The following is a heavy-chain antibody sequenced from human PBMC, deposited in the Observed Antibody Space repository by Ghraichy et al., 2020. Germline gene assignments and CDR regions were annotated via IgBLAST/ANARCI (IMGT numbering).Heavy chain of an antibody. CDR2: IYHSGST. Sequence: SETLSLTCAVSGGSISSSNWWSWVRQPPGKGLEWIGEIYHSGSTNYNPSLKSRVTISVDKSKNQFSLKLSSVTAADTAVYYCARGGVSGDYGEPYYYYMDVWGKGTTVTVSS. V-gene: IGHV4-4*02. CDR1: GGSISSSNW. CDR3: ARGGVSGDYGEPYYYYMDV. J-gene: IGHJ6*03. D-gene: IGHD4-17*01.